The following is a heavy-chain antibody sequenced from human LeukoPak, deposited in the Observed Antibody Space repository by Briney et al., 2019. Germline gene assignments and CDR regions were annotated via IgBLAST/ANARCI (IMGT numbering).Heavy chain of an antibody. CDR1: GGSISSGSYY. CDR3: AEWAVTYYFDY. J-gene: IGHJ4*02. Sequence: SQTLSLTCTVSGGSISSGSYYWSWIRQPAGKGLEWIGRIYTSGSTNHTPSLKSPVTISVDTSKNPFSLKLSSVTAADTAVYYCAEWAVTYYFDYWGQGTLVTVSS. CDR2: IYTSGST. D-gene: IGHD2-8*01. V-gene: IGHV4-61*02.